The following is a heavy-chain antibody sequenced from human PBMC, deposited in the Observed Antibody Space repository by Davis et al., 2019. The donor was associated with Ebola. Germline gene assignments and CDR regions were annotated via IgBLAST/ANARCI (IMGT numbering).Heavy chain of an antibody. Sequence: PSETLSLTCTVSGGSISSSSYYWGWIRQPPGKGLEWIGSIYYSGSTYYNPSLKSRVTISVDTSKNQFSLKLSSVTAADTAVYYCARLAWYYYDSSGSPGDWFDPWGQGTLVTVSS. CDR2: IYYSGST. CDR1: GGSISSSSYY. V-gene: IGHV4-39*01. D-gene: IGHD3-22*01. J-gene: IGHJ5*02. CDR3: ARLAWYYYDSSGSPGDWFDP.